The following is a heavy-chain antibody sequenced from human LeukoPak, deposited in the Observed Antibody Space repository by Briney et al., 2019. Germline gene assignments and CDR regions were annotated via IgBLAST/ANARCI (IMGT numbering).Heavy chain of an antibody. J-gene: IGHJ4*01. Sequence: ASVKVSCKASGYRSTTYGISWVRQAPGQGLEWMAWINVYSGSTEYKADLQGRLTVATETSTTTAYMELRSLRSDDTAVYYCVFGECSSTSCYPRRDYWGHGTLVTVSS. CDR1: GYRSTTYG. D-gene: IGHD2-2*01. CDR3: VFGECSSTSCYPRRDY. CDR2: INVYSGST. V-gene: IGHV1-18*01.